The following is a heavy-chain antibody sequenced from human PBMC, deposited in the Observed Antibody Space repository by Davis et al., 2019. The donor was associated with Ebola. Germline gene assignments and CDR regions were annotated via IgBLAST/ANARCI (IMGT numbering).Heavy chain of an antibody. Sequence: PSETLSLTCAVSGGSFSDYYWGWVRQSPGKGLEWVADINYRGDTAYNPSLKSRVTISIDTSKMEFSLNLVSVTAADTAIYYCATLHQIRGRTCFDSWGQGNLVVVSS. CDR3: ATLHQIRGRTCFDS. D-gene: IGHD1/OR15-1a*01. J-gene: IGHJ4*02. CDR1: GGSFSDYY. CDR2: INYRGDT. V-gene: IGHV4-34*01.